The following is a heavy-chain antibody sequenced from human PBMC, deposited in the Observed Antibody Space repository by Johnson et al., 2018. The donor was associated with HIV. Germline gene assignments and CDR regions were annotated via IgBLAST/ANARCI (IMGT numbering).Heavy chain of an antibody. J-gene: IGHJ3*01. CDR2: IYSGGST. D-gene: IGHD3-3*01. Sequence: EVQLVESGGGLVQPGGSLRLSCAASGFTVSSNYMSWVRQGPGKGLEWVSVIYSGGSTYSADPVKGRFTISRDNFKNTLYLQKNSLGGEDTAVYSCVKGDSWRGAFDLWGQGTMVTVSS. CDR3: VKGDSWRGAFDL. CDR1: GFTVSSNY. V-gene: IGHV3-66*02.